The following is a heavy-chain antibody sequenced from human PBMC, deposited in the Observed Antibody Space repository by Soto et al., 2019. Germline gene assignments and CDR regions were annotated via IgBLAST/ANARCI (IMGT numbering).Heavy chain of an antibody. CDR3: ARDGDFEYGWGSSRHPHFDF. V-gene: IGHV4-38-2*02. CDR1: GYSISSGHF. CDR2: SDHSGST. Sequence: PSETLSLTCTVSGYSISSGHFWGWIRQPPGKGLEWIGSSDHSGSTYVNPSLKSRVTISVDTSKNQFSLRLSSVTAADTAVYYCARDGDFEYGWGSSRHPHFDFWDHGVLVIVSS. J-gene: IGHJ4*01. D-gene: IGHD3-16*02.